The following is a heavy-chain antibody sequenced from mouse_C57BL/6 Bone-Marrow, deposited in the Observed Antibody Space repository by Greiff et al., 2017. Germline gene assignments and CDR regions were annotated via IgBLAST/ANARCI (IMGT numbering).Heavy chain of an antibody. CDR2: ISDGGSYT. J-gene: IGHJ4*01. Sequence: DVQLVESGGGLVKPGGSLKLSCAASGFTFSSYAMSWVRQTPEKRLEWVATISDGGSYTYYPDNVKGRFTISRDNAKNNLYLQMSHLKSEDTAMYYCARDRNGGYYYAMDYWGQGTSVTVSS. CDR3: ARDRNGGYYYAMDY. CDR1: GFTFSSYA. D-gene: IGHD1-2*01. V-gene: IGHV5-4*01.